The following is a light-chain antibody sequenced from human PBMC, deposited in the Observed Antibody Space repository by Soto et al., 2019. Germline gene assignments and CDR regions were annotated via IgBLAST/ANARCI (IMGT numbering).Light chain of an antibody. Sequence: EIVLTQSPGTLSLSPGERATLSGRASQSIRTSLAWYQQKPGQAPRLVIFDASNRANGVPARFGGSGSGTDFTLTINSLEPEDFAVYYCQQRNVWPPITFGQGTRLEIK. V-gene: IGKV3-11*01. CDR3: QQRNVWPPIT. CDR1: QSIRTS. J-gene: IGKJ5*01. CDR2: DAS.